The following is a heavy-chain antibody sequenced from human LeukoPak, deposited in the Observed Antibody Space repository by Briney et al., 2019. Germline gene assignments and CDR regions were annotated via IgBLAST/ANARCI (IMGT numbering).Heavy chain of an antibody. CDR2: ISNSGTNI. Sequence: PGGSLRLSCAASGFTFSSYAMNWVRQAPGKGLEWMSYISNSGTNIYYPDSVKGRFTISRDNAKNSLYLQMNSLRAEDTAVYYCARSGRYLDYWGQGTLVTVSS. CDR1: GFTFSSYA. D-gene: IGHD2-15*01. V-gene: IGHV3-48*03. J-gene: IGHJ4*02. CDR3: ARSGRYLDY.